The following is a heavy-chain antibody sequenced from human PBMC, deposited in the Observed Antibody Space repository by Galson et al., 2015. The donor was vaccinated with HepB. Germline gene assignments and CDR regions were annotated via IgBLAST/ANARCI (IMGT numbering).Heavy chain of an antibody. CDR1: GFTFSSYS. J-gene: IGHJ4*02. CDR3: AREREGEGYYFDY. D-gene: IGHD2-21*01. CDR2: ISSSSSYI. V-gene: IGHV3-21*01. Sequence: SLRLSCAASGFTFSSYSMNWVRQAPGKGLEWVSSISSSSSYIYYADSVKGRFTISRDNAKNSLYLQMNSLRAEDTAVYYCAREREGEGYYFDYWGQGTLVTVSS.